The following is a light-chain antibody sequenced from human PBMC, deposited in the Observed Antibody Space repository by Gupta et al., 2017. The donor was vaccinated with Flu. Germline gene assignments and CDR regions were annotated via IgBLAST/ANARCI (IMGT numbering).Light chain of an antibody. CDR1: SSDVGGDDY. CDR2: EVT. Sequence: ITMSCTGTSSDVGGDDYFSWYQQHAGKAPNLRIDEVTNRPSGVSNRFSASKSGTTAILTIPGLQAEDEADDDWNAYTSSTLGWVFGGGTKLTVL. V-gene: IGLV2-14*01. CDR3: NAYTSSTLGWV. J-gene: IGLJ3*02.